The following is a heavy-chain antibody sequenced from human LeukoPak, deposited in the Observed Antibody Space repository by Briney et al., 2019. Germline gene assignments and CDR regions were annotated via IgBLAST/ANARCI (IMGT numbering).Heavy chain of an antibody. Sequence: PGGSLRLSCAASQFTFTTSGMAWVRQSPGKGLEWVSAITGSGGTTYYADSVKVRFTISRDNSKNTVSLQMSSRSADDTAIYYCAKMQGYFDYWGQGALVNVSS. J-gene: IGHJ4*02. CDR1: QFTFTTSG. V-gene: IGHV3-23*01. CDR3: AKMQGYFDY. CDR2: ITGSGGTT.